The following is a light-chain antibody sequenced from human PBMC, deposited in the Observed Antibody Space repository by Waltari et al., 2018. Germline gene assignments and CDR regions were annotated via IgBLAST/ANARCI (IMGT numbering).Light chain of an antibody. Sequence: QSVLTQPPSASGTPGQRVTISCSGGSSNFGRNTVNWYQQFPGSSPKLLIYNNYQRPPWVPYRYSGSKSGTSASLAISGRQSEDEADYICSSWDDSLNGEVFGGGTKLTVL. CDR1: SSNFGRNT. V-gene: IGLV1-44*01. CDR2: NNY. J-gene: IGLJ3*02. CDR3: SSWDDSLNGEV.